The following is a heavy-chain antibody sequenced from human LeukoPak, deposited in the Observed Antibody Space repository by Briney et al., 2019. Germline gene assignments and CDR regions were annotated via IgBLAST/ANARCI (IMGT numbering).Heavy chain of an antibody. CDR2: IYSGGST. V-gene: IGHV3-53*01. CDR1: GFTVSGNY. CDR3: AREASSGYSFDY. Sequence: GGSLRLSCAASGFTVSGNYMGWVRQAPGKGLEWVSVIYSGGSTYYADSVKGRFTISRDNSKNTLYLQMNSLRAEDTAVYYCAREASSGYSFDYWGQGTLVTVSS. J-gene: IGHJ4*02. D-gene: IGHD3-22*01.